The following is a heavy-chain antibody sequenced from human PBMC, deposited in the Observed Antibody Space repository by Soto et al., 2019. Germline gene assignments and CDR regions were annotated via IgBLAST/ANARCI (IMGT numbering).Heavy chain of an antibody. CDR1: GGSLGSSGYY. V-gene: IGHV4-39*01. CDR3: ASIAAPGTTHFDF. D-gene: IGHD6-13*01. J-gene: IGHJ4*02. CDR2: IYYSGNT. Sequence: SDTLSLTCTVSGGSLGSSGYYWGWIRQSPGKGLEWIGNIYYSGNTFYNLSLKSRVTISVDTSKNQIYLHLSAVTAADTAIFYCASIAAPGTTHFDFWGQGTLVTVSS.